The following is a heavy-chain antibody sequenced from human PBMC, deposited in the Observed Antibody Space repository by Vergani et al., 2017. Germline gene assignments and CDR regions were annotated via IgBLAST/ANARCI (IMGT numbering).Heavy chain of an antibody. V-gene: IGHV3-13*01. CDR3: ARRGYGGNSGNWYFDL. J-gene: IGHJ2*01. CDR2: IGTAGDT. Sequence: EVQLVESGGGLVQPGGSLRLSCAASGFTFSSYDMYWVRQATGKGLEWVSAIGTAGDTYYPGSVKGRFTISRENAKNSLYLQMNSLRAGDTAVYYCARRGYGGNSGNWYFDLWGRGTLVTVSS. CDR1: GFTFSSYD. D-gene: IGHD4-23*01.